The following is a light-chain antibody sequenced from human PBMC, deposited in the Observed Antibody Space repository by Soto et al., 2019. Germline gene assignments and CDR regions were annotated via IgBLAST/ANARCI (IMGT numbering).Light chain of an antibody. CDR1: QSISSY. V-gene: IGKV1-5*03. J-gene: IGKJ1*01. CDR3: QQYKSSST. CDR2: KAS. Sequence: DIQMTQSPSSLSASVGDRVTITCRASQSISSYLNWYQQKPGKAPNLLINKASSLQSEVPSRFSGSGSGTEFTLTITSLQPDDFGVYYCQQYKSSSTFGQGTKVDI.